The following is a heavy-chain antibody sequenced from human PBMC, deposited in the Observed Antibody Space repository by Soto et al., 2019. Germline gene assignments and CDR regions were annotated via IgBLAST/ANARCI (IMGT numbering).Heavy chain of an antibody. D-gene: IGHD2-21*02. V-gene: IGHV1-69*08. CDR3: ARDAGYCGGDCADY. Sequence: QVQLVQSGAEVKKPGSSVKVSCKASGGTFSSYTISWVRQAPGQGLEWMGRIIPILGIANYAQKFQGRVTITAEKSTSTAYMELSSLRSEDTAVYYCARDAGYCGGDCADYWGQGTLVTVSS. CDR2: IIPILGIA. J-gene: IGHJ4*02. CDR1: GGTFSSYT.